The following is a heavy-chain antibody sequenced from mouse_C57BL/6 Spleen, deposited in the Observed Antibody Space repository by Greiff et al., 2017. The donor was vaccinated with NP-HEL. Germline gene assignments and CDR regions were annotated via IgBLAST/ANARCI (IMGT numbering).Heavy chain of an antibody. D-gene: IGHD2-3*01. J-gene: IGHJ1*03. CDR2: IYPGDGDT. V-gene: IGHV1-82*01. CDR1: GYAFSSSW. Sequence: QVQLKESGPELVKPGASVKISCKASGYAFSSSWMNWVKQRPGKGLEWIGRIYPGDGDTNYNGKFKGKATLTADKSSSTAYMQLSSLTSEDSAVYFCARGDGYYDVWGTGTTVTVSS. CDR3: ARGDGYYDV.